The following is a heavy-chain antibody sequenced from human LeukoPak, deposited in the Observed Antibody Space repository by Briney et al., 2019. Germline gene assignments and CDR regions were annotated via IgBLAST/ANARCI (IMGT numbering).Heavy chain of an antibody. D-gene: IGHD3-22*01. Sequence: SETLFLTCTVSGGSISSSSYYWGWVRQPPGKGLEWIGSIYYTGSTYYNPSLKSQVTISVDTSKNQFSLKLSSVTAAETDVYYCARSSEGRYYYDSSGFSYYYYYMDVWGKGTTVSISS. CDR3: ARSSEGRYYYDSSGFSYYYYYMDV. J-gene: IGHJ6*03. V-gene: IGHV4-39*07. CDR2: IYYTGST. CDR1: GGSISSSSYY.